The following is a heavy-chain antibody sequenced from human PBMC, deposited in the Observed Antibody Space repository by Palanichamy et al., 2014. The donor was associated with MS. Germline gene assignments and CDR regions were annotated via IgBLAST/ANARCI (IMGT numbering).Heavy chain of an antibody. Sequence: QVQLVQSGAEVKKPGAPVKISCKASGYTFTSYSIHWVRQAPGQGLEWMGIINPSGGSTNYAQKFQGRVTMTRDTSTSTVYMELSSLRSEDTAVYYCARGGKYYYNSSGYYYNYYYYYGMDVWGQGTTVTVSS. V-gene: IGHV1-46*03. CDR2: INPSGGST. CDR3: ARGGKYYYNSSGYYYNYYYYYGMDV. CDR1: GYTFTSYS. J-gene: IGHJ6*02. D-gene: IGHD3-22*01.